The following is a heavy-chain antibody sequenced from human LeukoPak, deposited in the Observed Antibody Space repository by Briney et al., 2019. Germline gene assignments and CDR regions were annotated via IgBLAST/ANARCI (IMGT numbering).Heavy chain of an antibody. CDR2: IYSSGGT. J-gene: IGHJ4*02. V-gene: IGHV4-4*02. CDR3: ARDFCSGGSCYSYFHY. CDR1: GGSISSSNW. Sequence: SGTLSLTCAVSGGSISSSNWWSWVRQPPGKGLEWIGYIYSSGGTNYNPSLKSRVTISLDTSKNQFSLRLSSVTAADTAVYYCARDFCSGGSCYSYFHYWGQGTLVTVSS. D-gene: IGHD2-15*01.